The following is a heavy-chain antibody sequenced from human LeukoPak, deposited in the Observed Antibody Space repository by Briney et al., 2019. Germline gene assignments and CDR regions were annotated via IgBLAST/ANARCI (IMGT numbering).Heavy chain of an antibody. Sequence: PSETLSLTCTVSGGSISSYYWSWIRQPPGKGLEWIRYIFHTGSTHYNPSLRSRVTISVDTSKNQFSLKLSAATAADTAVYYCARDVGYDYVWGSYRYFDYWGQGALVTVSS. D-gene: IGHD3-16*02. CDR3: ARDVGYDYVWGSYRYFDY. CDR1: GGSISSYY. V-gene: IGHV4-59*01. CDR2: IFHTGST. J-gene: IGHJ4*02.